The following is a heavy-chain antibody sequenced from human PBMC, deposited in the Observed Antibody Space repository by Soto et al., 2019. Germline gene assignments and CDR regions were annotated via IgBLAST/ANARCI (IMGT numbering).Heavy chain of an antibody. CDR2: IYPGDSDT. CDR3: TTEYCSSTSCYHAFDY. V-gene: IGHV5-51*01. J-gene: IGHJ4*02. CDR1: GYSFTSYW. Sequence: GESLKISCKGSGYSFTSYWIGWVRQMPGKGLEWMGIIYPGDSDTRYSPSFQGQVTISADKSISTAYLQMNSLKTEDTAVYYCTTEYCSSTSCYHAFDYWGQGTLVTVSS. D-gene: IGHD2-2*01.